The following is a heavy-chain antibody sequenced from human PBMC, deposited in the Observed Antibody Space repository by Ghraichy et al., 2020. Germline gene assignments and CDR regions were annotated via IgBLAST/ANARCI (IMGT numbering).Heavy chain of an antibody. CDR1: GFSLSTSGMC. CDR3: ARIREDSSSWYFYYYGMDV. D-gene: IGHD6-13*01. CDR2: IDWDDDK. Sequence: SGPTLVKPTQTLTLTCTFSGFSLSTSGMCVSWIRQPPGKALEWLALIDWDDDKYYSTSLKTRLTISKDTSKNQVVLTMTNMDPVDTATYYCARIREDSSSWYFYYYGMDVWGQGTTVTVSS. V-gene: IGHV2-70*01. J-gene: IGHJ6*02.